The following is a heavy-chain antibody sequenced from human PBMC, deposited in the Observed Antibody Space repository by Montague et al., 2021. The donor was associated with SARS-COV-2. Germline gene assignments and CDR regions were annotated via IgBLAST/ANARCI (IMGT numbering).Heavy chain of an antibody. CDR3: ARVGNYLGFY. CDR1: GDSVSSGRYF. Sequence: SETLSLTCTVSGDSVSSGRYFWTWVRQAPGKGLGWIGYIFYFGDVSYNPSLRSRVTISVDTSNNQFSLRLSSVTAADTAKYYCARVGNYLGFYWSQGTLVTVSS. V-gene: IGHV4-61*01. CDR2: IFYFGDV. D-gene: IGHD3-10*01. J-gene: IGHJ4*02.